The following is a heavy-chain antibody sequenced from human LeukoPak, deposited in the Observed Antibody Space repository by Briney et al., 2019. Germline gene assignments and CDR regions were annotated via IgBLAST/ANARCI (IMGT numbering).Heavy chain of an antibody. CDR1: GYTFTNYG. V-gene: IGHV1-18*01. J-gene: IGHJ6*02. Sequence: ASVKVSCKGSGYTFTNYGINWVRQAPGQGLEWMGWISAYNGNTNYAQHLQGRVTLTTDTSASTAYMELRGLRSDDTAVYYCARRLTDSSGYYPYYYYGMDVWGQGTTVTVSS. D-gene: IGHD3-22*01. CDR2: ISAYNGNT. CDR3: ARRLTDSSGYYPYYYYGMDV.